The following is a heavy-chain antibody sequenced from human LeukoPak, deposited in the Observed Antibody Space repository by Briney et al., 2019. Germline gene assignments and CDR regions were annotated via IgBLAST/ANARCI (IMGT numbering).Heavy chain of an antibody. J-gene: IGHJ3*02. Sequence: GGSLRLSCAASGFTFSTYTMNWVRQAPGKGLEWVSSISSSSSYIYYADSVKGRFTISRDNAKNSLYLQMNSLRAEDTAVYYCAKVRYFGPSAFDIWGQGTMVTVSS. D-gene: IGHD3-9*01. CDR3: AKVRYFGPSAFDI. CDR1: GFTFSTYT. V-gene: IGHV3-21*01. CDR2: ISSSSSYI.